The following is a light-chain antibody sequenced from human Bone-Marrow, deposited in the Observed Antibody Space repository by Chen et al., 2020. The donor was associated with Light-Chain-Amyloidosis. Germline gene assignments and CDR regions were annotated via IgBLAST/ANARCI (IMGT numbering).Light chain of an antibody. V-gene: IGKV1-39*01. CDR3: QQSYSTPQFT. CDR1: QSISSY. CDR2: AAS. Sequence: DIQMTQSPSSLSASVGDRVTITCRASQSISSYLNWYQQKPGKAPKLLIYAASSLQSGVPSRFSGSGSGTDFTHTISSLQPEDFATYYCQQSYSTPQFTFGQGTKLEIK. J-gene: IGKJ2*01.